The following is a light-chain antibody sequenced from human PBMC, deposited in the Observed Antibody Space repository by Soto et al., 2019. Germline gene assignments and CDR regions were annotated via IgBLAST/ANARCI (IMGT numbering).Light chain of an antibody. V-gene: IGLV2-8*01. CDR1: IGDVGGYDY. J-gene: IGLJ1*01. Sequence: QAALTQPPSATGSPGQGVTISCTGTIGDVGGYDYVSWYQQHPGKAPKLMIYEVTKRPLGVPDRFSGSKSGNTAFLTVSGLRAEDEADYYCSSYAGSDNPYVFGTGTKVTVL. CDR3: SSYAGSDNPYV. CDR2: EVT.